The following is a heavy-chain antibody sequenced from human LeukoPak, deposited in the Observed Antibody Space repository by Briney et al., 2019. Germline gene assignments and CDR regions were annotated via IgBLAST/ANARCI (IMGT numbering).Heavy chain of an antibody. Sequence: GGSLRLSCAASGFTFSSYEMNWVRQAPGKGLEWVSYISSSGSTIYYADSVKGRFTISRDNAKNSLYLQMNSLRAEDTAVYYCAREVATINRYYYYYYMDVWGKGTTVTISS. V-gene: IGHV3-48*03. CDR2: ISSSGSTI. CDR1: GFTFSSYE. J-gene: IGHJ6*03. CDR3: AREVATINRYYYYYYMDV. D-gene: IGHD5-12*01.